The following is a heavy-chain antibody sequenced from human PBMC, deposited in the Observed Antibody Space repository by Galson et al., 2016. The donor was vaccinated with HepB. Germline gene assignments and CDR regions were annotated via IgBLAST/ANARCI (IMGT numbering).Heavy chain of an antibody. CDR3: GRESWGLPEY. Sequence: SLRLSCAASGFTFSSYEMNWVRQAPGKGMEWISYISSDIEGGTRYAASVRGRLIISRDNAQNSLFLQMNNLRVEDTAVYYCGRESWGLPEYWGQGTLVTVSS. J-gene: IGHJ4*02. V-gene: IGHV3-48*03. D-gene: IGHD4-11*01. CDR2: ISSDIEGGTR. CDR1: GFTFSSYE.